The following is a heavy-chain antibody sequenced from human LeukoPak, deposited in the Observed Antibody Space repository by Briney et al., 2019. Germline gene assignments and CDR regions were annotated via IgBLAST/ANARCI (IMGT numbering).Heavy chain of an antibody. CDR3: ARDEAYSSGWFQH. CDR1: GFTFSSYA. D-gene: IGHD6-19*01. V-gene: IGHV3-30-3*01. CDR2: ISYDGSNK. Sequence: GGSLRLSCAASGFTFSSYAMHWVRQAPGKGLEWVAVISYDGSNKYYADSVKGRFTISRDNSKNTLYLQMNSLRAEDTAVYYCARDEAYSSGWFQHWGQGTLVTVSS. J-gene: IGHJ1*01.